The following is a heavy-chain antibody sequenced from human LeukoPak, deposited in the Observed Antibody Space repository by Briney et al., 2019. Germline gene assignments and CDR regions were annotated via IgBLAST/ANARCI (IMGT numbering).Heavy chain of an antibody. J-gene: IGHJ4*02. CDR3: ARGRDGFMSDFDS. Sequence: SETLSLTCTVSGGSIRSYYWNWIRQPAGKGLGWIGRIYTTGSTYYNPSLKSRVTMSVDTSKNQFSLKLRSLTAADTAVYYCARGRDGFMSDFDSWGQGTLVTVSS. V-gene: IGHV4-4*07. D-gene: IGHD3-10*02. CDR1: GGSIRSYY. CDR2: IYTTGST.